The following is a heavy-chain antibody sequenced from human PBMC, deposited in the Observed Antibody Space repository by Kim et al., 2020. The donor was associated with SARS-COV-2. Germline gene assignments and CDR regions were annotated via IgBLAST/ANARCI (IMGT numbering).Heavy chain of an antibody. D-gene: IGHD5-18*01. CDR3: ARDGQLGVDY. CDR2: T. J-gene: IGHJ4*02. V-gene: IGHV4-59*01. Sequence: TNYNPSLKSRVTISVNTSKNQFSLRLSSVTAADTAVYYCARDGQLGVDYWGQGTLVTVSS.